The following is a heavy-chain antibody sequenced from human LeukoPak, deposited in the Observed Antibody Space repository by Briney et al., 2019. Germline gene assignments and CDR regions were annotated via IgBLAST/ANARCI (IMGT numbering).Heavy chain of an antibody. J-gene: IGHJ4*02. CDR1: GGSINSYY. CDR3: ARDSVSYYFDY. Sequence: SETLSLTCTVSGGSINSYYWSWIRQPPGKGLEWIGYIHYSGSTNYNPSLKGRVTKSVDTSKNQFSLNLSSVTAADTAVYYCARDSVSYYFDYWGQGTLVTVSS. D-gene: IGHD3-10*01. V-gene: IGHV4-59*01. CDR2: IHYSGST.